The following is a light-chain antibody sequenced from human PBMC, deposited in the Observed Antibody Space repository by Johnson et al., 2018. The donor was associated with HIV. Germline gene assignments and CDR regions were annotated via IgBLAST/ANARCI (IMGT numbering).Light chain of an antibody. CDR1: SSNIGNNY. J-gene: IGLJ1*01. CDR2: DNN. V-gene: IGLV1-51*01. CDR3: GTWDSSLRVGF. Sequence: QSVLTQPPSVSAAPGQKVTISCSGSSSNIGNNYVSWYQQLPGRAPKLLIYDNNKRPSGIPDRFSDSKSGTSATLDITGLPTGDEADYYCGTWDSSLRVGFFGTGSKVTVL.